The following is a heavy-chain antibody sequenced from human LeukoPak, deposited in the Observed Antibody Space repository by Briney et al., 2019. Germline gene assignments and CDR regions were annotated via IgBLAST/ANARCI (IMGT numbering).Heavy chain of an antibody. Sequence: PGGSLRLSCAVSGFTFSSYSKSCVRQAPGKGLEWVSAISGSGGDTYNADSVKGQFTISRDNSKNTLYLQMNSLGAEDTAVYYCAKTRGGSTAWSKGYYFDSWGQGTLVTVSS. CDR3: AKTRGGSTAWSKGYYFDS. V-gene: IGHV3-23*01. D-gene: IGHD2-15*01. J-gene: IGHJ4*02. CDR2: ISGSGGDT. CDR1: GFTFSSYS.